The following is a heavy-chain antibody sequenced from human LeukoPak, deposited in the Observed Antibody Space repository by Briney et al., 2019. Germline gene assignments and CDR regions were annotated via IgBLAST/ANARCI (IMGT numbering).Heavy chain of an antibody. V-gene: IGHV3-21*01. Sequence: GGSLRLSCAASGFTLGPYSMNWVRQAPGKGLEWVSFISSTSSYIYYADSVKGRFTISRDNAKNSLYLQMNSLRAEDTAVYYCARSLVDCSSISCYNDRDDYWGQGTLVTVSS. CDR1: GFTLGPYS. J-gene: IGHJ4*02. CDR2: ISSTSSYI. D-gene: IGHD2-2*02. CDR3: ARSLVDCSSISCYNDRDDY.